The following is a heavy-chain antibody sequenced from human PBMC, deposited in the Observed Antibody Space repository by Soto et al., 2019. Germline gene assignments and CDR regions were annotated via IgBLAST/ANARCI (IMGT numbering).Heavy chain of an antibody. D-gene: IGHD3-3*01. Sequence: PGESLKISCVDYGDTFTTYWVAWVRQMPGKGLEWMGILYPGDSDTRYSPSSQGQVTISADKSISTAYLQWSSLKASDTAMYYCARAIDYDFWSGYYRPYYYYGMDVWGQGTTVTVSS. V-gene: IGHV5-51*01. J-gene: IGHJ6*02. CDR3: ARAIDYDFWSGYYRPYYYYGMDV. CDR1: GDTFTTYW. CDR2: LYPGDSDT.